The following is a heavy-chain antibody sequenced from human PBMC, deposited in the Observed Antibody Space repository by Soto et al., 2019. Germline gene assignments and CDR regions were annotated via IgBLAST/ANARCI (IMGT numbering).Heavy chain of an antibody. CDR2: IKPDGSEK. D-gene: IGHD1-7*01. CDR1: GFTFSNYW. V-gene: IGHV3-7*01. J-gene: IGHJ4*02. CDR3: VRDSNWTYNY. Sequence: EVQLVESGGGLVQFGGSLRLSCAASGFTFSNYWLSWVRQAPGKGLEWVASIKPDGSEKYFVDPVRGRFTISRDNAKNSLYLQLNSLRGEDAVLDYCVRDSNWTYNYWGQGTLVPVIS.